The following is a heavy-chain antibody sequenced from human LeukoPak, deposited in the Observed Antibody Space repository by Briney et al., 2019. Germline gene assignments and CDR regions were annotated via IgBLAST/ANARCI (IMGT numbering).Heavy chain of an antibody. V-gene: IGHV3-23*01. J-gene: IGHJ4*02. CDR1: GFTFSSYA. D-gene: IGHD6-13*01. Sequence: GGSLRLSCAASGFTFSSYAMSWVRQAPGKGLEWVSAISGSGGSTYYADSVKGRFTISRDNSKNTLYLQMNSLRAEDTAVYYCAKDRRRGRSSWYPKSYFDYWGQGTLVTVSS. CDR2: ISGSGGST. CDR3: AKDRRRGRSSWYPKSYFDY.